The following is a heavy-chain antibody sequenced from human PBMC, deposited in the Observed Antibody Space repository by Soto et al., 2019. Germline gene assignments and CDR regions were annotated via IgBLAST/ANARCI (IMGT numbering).Heavy chain of an antibody. Sequence: ASVKVSCKASGYTFSTYAMNWVRQAPGQRLEWMGWINAGNGNTKYSQKFQGRVTITRDTSATTAYMELSSLRSEDTAVYYCARGVSTVTPNWFDPWGQGTLVTVSS. CDR1: GYTFSTYA. CDR3: ARGVSTVTPNWFDP. CDR2: INAGNGNT. D-gene: IGHD4-17*01. J-gene: IGHJ5*02. V-gene: IGHV1-3*01.